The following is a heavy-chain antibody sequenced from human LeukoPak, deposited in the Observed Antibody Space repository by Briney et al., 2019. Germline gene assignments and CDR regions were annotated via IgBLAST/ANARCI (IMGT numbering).Heavy chain of an antibody. D-gene: IGHD6-19*01. CDR2: ICNSGGT. CDR3: AKTGRPNNSGWYRWFDP. V-gene: IGHV4-4*09. CDR1: GDSIRTYY. J-gene: IGHJ5*02. Sequence: SDTLSLTCTVSGDSIRTYYWSWIRQPPGKGLEWIGCICNSGGTNYNPSLKRRVTISVDTSKNQFSLNLSSVTAADPAVYYCAKTGRPNNSGWYRWFDPWGQGTLVTVSS.